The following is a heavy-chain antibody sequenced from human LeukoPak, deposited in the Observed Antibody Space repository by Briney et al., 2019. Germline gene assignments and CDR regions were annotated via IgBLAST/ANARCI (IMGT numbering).Heavy chain of an antibody. D-gene: IGHD3-16*01. CDR3: ARLGAGSYFDY. J-gene: IGHJ4*02. CDR2: IYSGGST. V-gene: IGHV3-66*04. Sequence: GGSLRLSCAASEFSVGSNYMTWVRQAPGRGLEWVSLIYSGGSTYYADSVKGRFTISRDNANNSLFLQMNSLRAEDTAVYYCARLGAGSYFDYWGQGTLVTVSS. CDR1: EFSVGSNY.